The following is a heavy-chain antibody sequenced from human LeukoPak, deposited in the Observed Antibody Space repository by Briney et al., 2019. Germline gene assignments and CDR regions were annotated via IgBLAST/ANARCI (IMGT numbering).Heavy chain of an antibody. V-gene: IGHV1-2*06. CDR3: ARGYSHHNEY. D-gene: IGHD4-11*01. Sequence: ASVKVSCKASGYTFTDYYIHWVRQAPGQGLEWMGRINTESGVTNYAQKFQGRVTMNRDTSINTAYVELTRLTSDVSAVYYGARGYSHHNEYWGQGSLVAVSS. CDR1: GYTFTDYY. CDR2: INTESGVT. J-gene: IGHJ4*02.